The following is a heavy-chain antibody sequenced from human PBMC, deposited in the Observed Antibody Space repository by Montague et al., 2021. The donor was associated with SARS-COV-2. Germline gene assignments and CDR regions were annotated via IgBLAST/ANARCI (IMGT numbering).Heavy chain of an antibody. Sequence: SETLSLTCAVYGGSFSGYYWTWIRQPPGKGLEWIAEINHSGTTNYNFNPSLRSRVTISVDTSKSQFSLKLSSVTAADTGVYYCARWDPQTLTLIGLRGKSAIDYWGQGTLVTVSS. D-gene: IGHD4-23*01. CDR3: ARWDPQTLTLIGLRGKSAIDY. J-gene: IGHJ4*02. V-gene: IGHV4-34*01. CDR1: GGSFSGYY. CDR2: INHSGTT.